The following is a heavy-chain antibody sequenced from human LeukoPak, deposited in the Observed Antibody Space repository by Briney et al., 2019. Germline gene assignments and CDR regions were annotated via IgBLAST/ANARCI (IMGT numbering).Heavy chain of an antibody. J-gene: IGHJ4*02. CDR2: IWYDGSNK. D-gene: IGHD4-17*01. CDR1: GFTFSNYG. CDR3: ARAGYGDPHFDF. Sequence: GGSLRLSCAAPGFTFSNYGMHWVRQAPGKGLEWVAAIWYDGSNKHYGDSVKGRFTISRDNSKNTLYLQMNSLRAEDTAAYYCARAGYGDPHFDFWGQGTLVTVSS. V-gene: IGHV3-33*01.